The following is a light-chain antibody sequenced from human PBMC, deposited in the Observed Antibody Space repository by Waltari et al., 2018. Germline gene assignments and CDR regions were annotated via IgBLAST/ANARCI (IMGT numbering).Light chain of an antibody. CDR1: QSVLYWSNNKNY. CDR3: QQYYTTPFT. V-gene: IGKV4-1*01. J-gene: IGKJ3*01. Sequence: DIVMTQSQDSLDLSVGERASIKCKSSQSVLYWSNNKNYLAWYQQKPGQPPKLLIYWASTRDSGVPDRFSGSGSGSDFTLTISSLQAEDVAVYYCQQYYTTPFTFGPGTKVAIK. CDR2: WAS.